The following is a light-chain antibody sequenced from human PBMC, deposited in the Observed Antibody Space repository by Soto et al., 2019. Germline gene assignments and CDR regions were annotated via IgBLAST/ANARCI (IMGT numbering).Light chain of an antibody. J-gene: IGLJ1*01. CDR3: SSYTSSSTLV. CDR2: DVS. Sequence: QPVLTQPASVSGSPGQSITISCTGTSSDVGGYNYVSWYQQHPGKAPKLMIYDVSNRPSGVSNRFSGSKSGNTASLTISGXXXXXXXDYYCSSYTSSSTLVFGTGTKV. CDR1: SSDVGGYNY. V-gene: IGLV2-14*01.